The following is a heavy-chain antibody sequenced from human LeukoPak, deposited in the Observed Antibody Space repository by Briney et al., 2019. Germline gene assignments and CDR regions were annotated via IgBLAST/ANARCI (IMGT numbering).Heavy chain of an antibody. CDR3: ARALDSSGWYADFD. D-gene: IGHD6-19*01. CDR1: GGSISSYY. Sequence: SETLSLTCTVSGGSISSYYWSWIRQPAGKGLEWIGYIYYSGSTNYNPSLKSRVTISVDTSKNQFSLKLSSVTAADTAVYYCARALDSSGWYADFDWGQGTLVTVSS. J-gene: IGHJ4*02. CDR2: IYYSGST. V-gene: IGHV4-59*01.